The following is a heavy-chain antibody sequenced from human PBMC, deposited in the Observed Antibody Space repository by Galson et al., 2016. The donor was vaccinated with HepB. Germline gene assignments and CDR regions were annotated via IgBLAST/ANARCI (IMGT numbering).Heavy chain of an antibody. Sequence: LSCAASGFXFSSYAXXWVRXXPGKGLEWXXXITSGGTTYYADSVKGRFTISRDNSKNILYLQMKSLRDEDTAVYYCAKRPYSYGWXYGMDGWGQRTTVTVSS. D-gene: IGHD5-18*01. J-gene: IGHJ6*02. CDR3: AKRPYSYGWXYGMDG. CDR1: GFXFSSYA. CDR2: ITSGGTT. V-gene: IGHV3-23*01.